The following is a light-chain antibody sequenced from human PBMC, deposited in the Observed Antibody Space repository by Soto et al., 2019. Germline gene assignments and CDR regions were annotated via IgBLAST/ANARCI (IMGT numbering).Light chain of an antibody. CDR3: QQTLSFPPT. V-gene: IGKV1-9*01. CDR1: QGTSSY. CDR2: GAS. Sequence: DIQLTQSPSFLSASVGDRVTITCRASQGTSSYLAWFQQKPGRAPKLLIYGASTLQSGVPARFSGSGSGTDFTLTISSLQPEDFATYYCQQTLSFPPTFGQGTKVDIK. J-gene: IGKJ1*01.